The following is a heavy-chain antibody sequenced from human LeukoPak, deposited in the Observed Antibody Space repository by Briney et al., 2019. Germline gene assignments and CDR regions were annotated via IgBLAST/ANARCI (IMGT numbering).Heavy chain of an antibody. CDR1: GGSFSGYY. J-gene: IGHJ6*02. CDR2: INHSGST. Sequence: SETLSLTCAVYGGSFSGYYWSWIRQPPGKGLEWIGDINHSGSTNYNPSLKSRVTISVDTSKNQFSLKLSSVTAADTAVYYCARANHYYYYGMDVWGQGTTVTVSS. V-gene: IGHV4-34*01. CDR3: ARANHYYYYGMDV.